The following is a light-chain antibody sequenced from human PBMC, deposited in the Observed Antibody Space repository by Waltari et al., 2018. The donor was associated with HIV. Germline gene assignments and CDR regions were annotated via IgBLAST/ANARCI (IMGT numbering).Light chain of an antibody. CDR1: SSNIGSDT. Sequence: QSVLTQPPSASGTPGQRVTISCSGSSSNIGSDTVTWYQQPPGTAPKLRIYSNNQRPSGVPDRFSGSKSGTSASLAISGLQSEDEADYYCAAWDDSLNVVFGGGTKLTVL. J-gene: IGLJ2*01. CDR3: AAWDDSLNVV. CDR2: SNN. V-gene: IGLV1-44*01.